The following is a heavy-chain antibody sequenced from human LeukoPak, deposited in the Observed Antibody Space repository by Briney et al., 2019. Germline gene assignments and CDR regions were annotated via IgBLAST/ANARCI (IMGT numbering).Heavy chain of an antibody. CDR2: INHSGST. V-gene: IGHV4-34*01. D-gene: IGHD2-2*01. CDR3: ARVSGYQLLSSFDY. CDR1: GGSFSGYY. Sequence: SETLSLTCAVYGGSFSGYYWSWLHQPPGKGLEWMGEINHSGSTNYNPSLKSRVTISVDTSKNHFSLKLSSVTAADTAVYYCARVSGYQLLSSFDYWGQGTLVTVSS. J-gene: IGHJ4*02.